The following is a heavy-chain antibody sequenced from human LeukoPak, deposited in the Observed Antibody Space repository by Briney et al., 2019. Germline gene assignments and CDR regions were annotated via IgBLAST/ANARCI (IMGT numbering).Heavy chain of an antibody. J-gene: IGHJ5*02. D-gene: IGHD2-8*01. CDR2: IYSDNT. CDR3: ARDVYYNWFDP. CDR1: GFTVSSNS. V-gene: IGHV3-53*01. Sequence: GSLRLSCTVSGFTVSSNSMSWVRQAPGKGLEWVSFIYSDNTHYSDSVKGRFTISRDNAKNTLYLQMNSLRAEDTAVYYCARDVYYNWFDPWGQGTLVTVSS.